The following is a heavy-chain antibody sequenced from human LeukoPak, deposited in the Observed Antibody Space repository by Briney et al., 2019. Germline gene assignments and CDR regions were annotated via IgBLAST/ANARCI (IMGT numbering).Heavy chain of an antibody. V-gene: IGHV1-8*01. J-gene: IGHJ6*02. CDR1: GYTFTSYD. D-gene: IGHD6-13*01. CDR3: ARSPYSSSWYYYYYGMDV. CDR2: MNPNSGNT. Sequence: GASVKVSCKASGYTFTSYDINWVRQATGQGLEWMGWMNPNSGNTGYAQKFQGRVTTTRNTSISTAYMELSSLRSEDTAVYYCARSPYSSSWYYYYYGMDVWGQGTTVTVSS.